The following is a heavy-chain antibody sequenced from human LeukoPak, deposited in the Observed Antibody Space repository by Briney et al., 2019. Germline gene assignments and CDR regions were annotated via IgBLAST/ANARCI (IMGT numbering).Heavy chain of an antibody. CDR1: GVPISSSSYY. V-gene: IGHV4-39*01. CDR2: IYYSGST. Sequence: SDTLSLTCTVSGVPISSSSYYWRWIRQPPGKGLEWIGSIYYSGSTYYNPSLKSQVTISVDTSKNRFSLKLSSVTAADTAVYYCARHYYDSSGYSVDPWGQGTLVTVSS. D-gene: IGHD3-22*01. J-gene: IGHJ5*02. CDR3: ARHYYDSSGYSVDP.